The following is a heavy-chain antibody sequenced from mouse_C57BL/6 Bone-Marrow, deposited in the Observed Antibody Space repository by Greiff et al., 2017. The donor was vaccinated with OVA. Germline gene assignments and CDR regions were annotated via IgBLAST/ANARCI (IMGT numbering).Heavy chain of an antibody. Sequence: EVKLMESGAELVRPGASVKLSCTASGFNIKDDYMHWVKQRPEQGLEWIGWIDPENGDTEYASKFQGKATITADTSSNTAYLQLSSLTSEDTAVYYCTSYGNFDYWGKGTTLTVSS. J-gene: IGHJ2*01. CDR1: GFNIKDDY. CDR3: TSYGNFDY. CDR2: IDPENGDT. D-gene: IGHD2-1*01. V-gene: IGHV14-4*01.